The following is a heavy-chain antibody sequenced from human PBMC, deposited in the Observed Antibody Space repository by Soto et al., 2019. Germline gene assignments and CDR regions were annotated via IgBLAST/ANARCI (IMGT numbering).Heavy chain of an antibody. D-gene: IGHD3-3*01. V-gene: IGHV1-58*01. CDR2: IVVGSGNT. Sequence: SVKVSCKASGFTFTSSAVQWVRQARGQRLEWIGWIVVGSGNTNYAQKFQERVTITRDMSTSTAYMELSSLRSEDTAVYYCAADPLAEYYDFWSGYPVPRYYGMDVWGQGTTVTVSS. CDR3: AADPLAEYYDFWSGYPVPRYYGMDV. CDR1: GFTFTSSA. J-gene: IGHJ6*02.